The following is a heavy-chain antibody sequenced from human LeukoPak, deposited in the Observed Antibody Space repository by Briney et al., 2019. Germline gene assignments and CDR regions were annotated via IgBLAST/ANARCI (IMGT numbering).Heavy chain of an antibody. J-gene: IGHJ6*02. CDR3: ARDRQWLVYGMGV. Sequence: GRSLRLSCAASGFTFSSYGMHWVRQAPGKGLEWVAVIWYDGSNKYYADSVKGRFTISRDNSKNTLYLQMNSLRAEDTAVYYCARDRQWLVYGMGVWGQGTTVTVSS. D-gene: IGHD6-19*01. CDR1: GFTFSSYG. V-gene: IGHV3-33*01. CDR2: IWYDGSNK.